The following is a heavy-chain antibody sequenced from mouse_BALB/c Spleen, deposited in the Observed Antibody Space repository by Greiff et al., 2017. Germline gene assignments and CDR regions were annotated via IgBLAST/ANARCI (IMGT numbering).Heavy chain of an antibody. J-gene: IGHJ4*01. Sequence: VQLQQSGAELAKPGASVKMSCKASGYTFTSYWMHWVKQRPGQGLEWIGYINPSTGYTEYNQKFKDKATLTADKSSSTAYMQLSSLTSEDSAVYYCARSPITTVVATDYAMDYWGQGTSVTVSS. V-gene: IGHV1-7*01. CDR2: INPSTGYT. D-gene: IGHD1-1*01. CDR1: GYTFTSYW. CDR3: ARSPITTVVATDYAMDY.